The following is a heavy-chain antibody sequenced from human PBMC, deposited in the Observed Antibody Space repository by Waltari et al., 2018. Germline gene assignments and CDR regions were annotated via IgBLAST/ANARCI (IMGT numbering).Heavy chain of an antibody. D-gene: IGHD3-3*01. J-gene: IGHJ4*02. V-gene: IGHV3-53*04. CDR2: IYSGGGT. CDR3: ARVDFWSGYCFDY. Sequence: EVQLVESGGGLVQPGGSLRLSCAVSGFSVSNNYMTWVRQAPGKGREWVSVIYSGGGTYHADSVKGRFSISRHDSKNTLNLQMNNLRAEDTAVYYCARVDFWSGYCFDYWGQGTLVTVSS. CDR1: GFSVSNNY.